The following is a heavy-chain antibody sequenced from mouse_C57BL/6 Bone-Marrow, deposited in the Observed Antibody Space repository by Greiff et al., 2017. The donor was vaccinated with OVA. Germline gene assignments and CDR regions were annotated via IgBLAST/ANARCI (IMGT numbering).Heavy chain of an antibody. J-gene: IGHJ2*01. Sequence: QVQLKQPGAELVKPGASVKLSCKASGYTFTSYWMHWVKQRPGQGLEWIGMIHPNSGSTNYNEKFKSKATLTVDKSSSTAYMQLSSLTSEDSAVYYCARHPPSWGYWGQGTTLTVSS. V-gene: IGHV1-64*01. CDR2: IHPNSGST. CDR1: GYTFTSYW. CDR3: ARHPPSWGY.